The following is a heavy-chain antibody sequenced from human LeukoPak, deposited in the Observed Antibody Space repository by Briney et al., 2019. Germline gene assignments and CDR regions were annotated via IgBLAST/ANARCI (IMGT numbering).Heavy chain of an antibody. J-gene: IGHJ4*02. V-gene: IGHV1-2*02. Sequence: ASVKVSCKASGYTFTGYYMHWVRQAPGQGLEWMGWINPNSGGTNYAQKFQGRVTMTRDTSISTAYMELSRLRSDDTAVYYCARDDPYSGGWLFDYWGRETLVTVSS. D-gene: IGHD6-19*01. CDR2: INPNSGGT. CDR1: GYTFTGYY. CDR3: ARDDPYSGGWLFDY.